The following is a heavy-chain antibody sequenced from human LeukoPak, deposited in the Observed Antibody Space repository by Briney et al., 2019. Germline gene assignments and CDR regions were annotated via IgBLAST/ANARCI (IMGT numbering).Heavy chain of an antibody. CDR1: GYTFINYG. Sequence: ASVKVSCKASGYTFINYGISWVRQAPGQGLEWMGWISAYNGNTNYAQKVQGRVTMTTDTSTNTAYMELRSLRSDDTAVYYCARGRDGYNPTADYWGQGTLVTVSS. D-gene: IGHD5-12*01. CDR2: ISAYNGNT. V-gene: IGHV1-18*01. CDR3: ARGRDGYNPTADY. J-gene: IGHJ4*02.